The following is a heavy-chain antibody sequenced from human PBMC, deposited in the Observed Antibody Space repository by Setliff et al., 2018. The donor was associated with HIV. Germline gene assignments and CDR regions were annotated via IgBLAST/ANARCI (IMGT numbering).Heavy chain of an antibody. Sequence: PGESLKISCKGSGYSFTTYWIGWVRQMPGKGLEWMGIIYPYDPDTRYNPSFQGHVTISADKSISTAYVQWSGLKASDTAIYYCARRPYYDSWSGHQAFDVWGQGTMVTVSS. J-gene: IGHJ3*01. CDR3: ARRPYYDSWSGHQAFDV. CDR2: IYPYDPDT. CDR1: GYSFTTYW. D-gene: IGHD3-3*01. V-gene: IGHV5-51*01.